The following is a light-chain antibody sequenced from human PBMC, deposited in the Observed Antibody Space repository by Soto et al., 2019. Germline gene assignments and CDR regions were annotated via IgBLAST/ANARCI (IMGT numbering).Light chain of an antibody. CDR3: SSYTNNLGV. CDR2: DVS. J-gene: IGLJ1*01. V-gene: IGLV2-14*01. Sequence: QSVLTQPASVSGSPGQSITISCTGTSSDVGGYNYVPWYQQYPGKVPKLIIFDVSNRPSGVSNRFSGSKSGNTASLTISGLQAEDEADYYCSSYTNNLGVFGTGTKVTVL. CDR1: SSDVGGYNY.